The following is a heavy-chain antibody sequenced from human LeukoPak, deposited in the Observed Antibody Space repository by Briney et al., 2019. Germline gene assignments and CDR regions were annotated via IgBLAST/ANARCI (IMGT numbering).Heavy chain of an antibody. D-gene: IGHD1-7*01. CDR3: ARGATDTTRWFDP. CDR2: ISRTSESV. CDR1: GFTFNTYS. Sequence: GGSLRLSCAASGFTFNTYSMSWVRQAPGKGLEWISIISRTSESVFYADSVKGRFTISRDNAKNSLYLQMNGLRAEDTAAYYCARGATDTTRWFDPWGQGTLVTVSS. V-gene: IGHV3-21*01. J-gene: IGHJ5*02.